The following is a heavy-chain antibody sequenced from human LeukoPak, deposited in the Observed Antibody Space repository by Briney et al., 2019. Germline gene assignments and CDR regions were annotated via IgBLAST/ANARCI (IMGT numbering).Heavy chain of an antibody. CDR1: GFTLSSHW. Sequence: GGSLRLSCAAPGFTLSSHWMSSVRQAPGKGLEWVANIKQDGSEKFYVRSEKCQYLISGDKAKNPQYLQINHQRAEDTAVYYGARAPSTITMVRGGYYYYGMDVWGQGSTDSVSS. V-gene: IGHV3-7*01. J-gene: IGHJ6*02. D-gene: IGHD3-10*01. CDR3: ARAPSTITMVRGGYYYYGMDV. CDR2: IKQDGSEK.